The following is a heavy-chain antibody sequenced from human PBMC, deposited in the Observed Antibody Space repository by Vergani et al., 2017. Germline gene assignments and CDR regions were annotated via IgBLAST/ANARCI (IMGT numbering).Heavy chain of an antibody. CDR1: GGTFSSYV. CDR2: IIPIFGTA. Sequence: QVQLVQSGAEVKKPGSSVKVSCKASGGTFSSYVISWVRQAPGQGLEWMGGIIPIFGTANYAQKFQGRVTITADESTSTAYLVLSSLRSEDTAVYYCARGSLYYYDTSGYPGGMDVWGQGTTVTVSS. V-gene: IGHV1-69*12. CDR3: ARGSLYYYDTSGYPGGMDV. D-gene: IGHD3-22*01. J-gene: IGHJ6*02.